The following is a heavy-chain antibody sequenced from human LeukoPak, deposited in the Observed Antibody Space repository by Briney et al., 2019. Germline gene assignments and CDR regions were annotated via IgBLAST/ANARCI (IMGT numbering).Heavy chain of an antibody. CDR2: INPNNGDT. V-gene: IGHV1-2*02. CDR1: GYASTASY. CDR3: ARALCTNGVCSPNFDY. Sequence: GASVNVSCKASGYASTASYIHWVRQAPGQGLEWMGWINPNNGDTNYAQKFQGRVTMTRDTSISTAYMELSRLRSDDTAVYYCARALCTNGVCSPNFDYWGQGTLVTVSS. D-gene: IGHD2-8*01. J-gene: IGHJ4*02.